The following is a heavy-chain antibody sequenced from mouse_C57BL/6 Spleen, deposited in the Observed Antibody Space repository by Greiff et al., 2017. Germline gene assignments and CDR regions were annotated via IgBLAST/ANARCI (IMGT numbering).Heavy chain of an antibody. D-gene: IGHD4-1*01. CDR1: GYSITSGYY. CDR3: ARKANWVDY. CDR2: ISYDGSN. Sequence: EVQVVESGPGLVKPSQSLSLTCSVTGYSITSGYYWNWIRQFPGNKLEWMGYISYDGSNNYNPSLKNRISITRDTSKNQFFLKLNSVTTEDTATYYSARKANWVDYWGQGTTLTVSS. J-gene: IGHJ2*01. V-gene: IGHV3-6*01.